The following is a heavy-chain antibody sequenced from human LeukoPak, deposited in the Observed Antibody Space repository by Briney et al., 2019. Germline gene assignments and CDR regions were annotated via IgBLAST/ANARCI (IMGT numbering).Heavy chain of an antibody. J-gene: IGHJ4*02. Sequence: GGSLRLSCAASGFTFSSYSMNWVRQAPGKGLEWVSYISSSSCTIYYADSVKGRFTISRDNAKNSLYLQMNSLRAEDTAVYYCARDRSSGYYGSFDYWGQGTLVTVSS. CDR1: GFTFSSYS. V-gene: IGHV3-48*01. CDR2: ISSSSCTI. CDR3: ARDRSSGYYGSFDY. D-gene: IGHD3-10*01.